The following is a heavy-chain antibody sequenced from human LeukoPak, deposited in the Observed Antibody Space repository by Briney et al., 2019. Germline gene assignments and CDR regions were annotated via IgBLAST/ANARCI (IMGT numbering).Heavy chain of an antibody. CDR1: GFTFSSYW. CDR2: IKQDGSEK. D-gene: IGHD6-6*01. CDR3: AREQIAARPSYYYYYYMDV. J-gene: IGHJ6*03. V-gene: IGHV3-7*01. Sequence: GGSLRLSCAASGFTFSSYWMSWVRQAPGKGLEWVANIKQDGSEKYYVDSVKGRFTISRDNAKNSLYLQMNSLRGEDTAVYYCAREQIAARPSYYYYYYMDVWGKGTTVTVSS.